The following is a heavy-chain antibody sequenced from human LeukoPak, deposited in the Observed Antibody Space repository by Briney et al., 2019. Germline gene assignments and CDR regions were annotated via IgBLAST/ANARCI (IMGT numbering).Heavy chain of an antibody. Sequence: ASVKVSCKASGYTFTSYAMHWVRQAPGQRLEWMGWINAGNGNTKYSQKFQGRVTITRDTSASTAYMELSSLRSEDTAVYYCASSDGPHIAARPNWFDPWGQGTLVTVSS. J-gene: IGHJ5*02. CDR3: ASSDGPHIAARPNWFDP. CDR1: GYTFTSYA. CDR2: INAGNGNT. V-gene: IGHV1-3*01. D-gene: IGHD6-6*01.